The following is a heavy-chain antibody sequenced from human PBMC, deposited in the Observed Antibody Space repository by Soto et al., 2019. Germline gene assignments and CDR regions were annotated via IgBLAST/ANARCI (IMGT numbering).Heavy chain of an antibody. Sequence: QVQLVESGGGVVQPGRSLRLSCAASGFTFSSYGMHWVRQAPGKGLEWVAVIWYDGSNKYYADSVKGRFTISRDNSKNTLYLQMNSLRAEDTAVYYCARAAMALRGYYGMDVWGQGTTVTVSS. CDR2: IWYDGSNK. D-gene: IGHD5-18*01. J-gene: IGHJ6*02. V-gene: IGHV3-33*01. CDR1: GFTFSSYG. CDR3: ARAAMALRGYYGMDV.